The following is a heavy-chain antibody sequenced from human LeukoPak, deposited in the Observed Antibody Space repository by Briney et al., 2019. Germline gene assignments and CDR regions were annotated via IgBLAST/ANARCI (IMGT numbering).Heavy chain of an antibody. D-gene: IGHD6-19*01. CDR2: ISGSGGST. J-gene: IGHJ4*02. V-gene: IGHV3-23*01. CDR3: AKSVAVAGHFDY. CDR1: GFTFSSYA. Sequence: SGGSLRLSCAASGFTFSSYAMSWVRHAPGKGLEWVSAISGSGGSTYYADSVKGRFTISRDNSKNTLYLQMNSLRAEDTAVYYCAKSVAVAGHFDYWGQGTLVTVSS.